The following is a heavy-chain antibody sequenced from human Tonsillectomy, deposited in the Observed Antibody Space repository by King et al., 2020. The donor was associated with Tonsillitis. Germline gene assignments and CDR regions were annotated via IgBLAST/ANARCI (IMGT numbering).Heavy chain of an antibody. J-gene: IGHJ4*02. CDR3: ARGSWVRSSGFDN. Sequence: VQLVESGGGVVQPGRSLRLSCAASGFTFSSYGMHWVRQAPGKGLEWVALISYDGSNKYYADSVKGRFTISRNNSKNTLYLQMNSLRAEDTAVYYCARGSWVRSSGFDNWGQGTQVTVSA. CDR2: ISYDGSNK. CDR1: GFTFSSYG. D-gene: IGHD2-15*01. V-gene: IGHV3-30*03.